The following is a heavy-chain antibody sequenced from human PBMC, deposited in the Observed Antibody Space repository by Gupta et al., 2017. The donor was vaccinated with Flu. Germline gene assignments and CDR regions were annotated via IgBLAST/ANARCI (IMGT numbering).Heavy chain of an antibody. J-gene: IGHJ3*02. CDR3: ARGGTNKWNDGNDALDI. V-gene: IGHV3-7*01. CDR1: GFTFNTYW. CDR2: IGQDGSEK. Sequence: VQPGGSLRLSCAGSGFTFNTYWMSWVRQAPGKGLEWVANIGQDGSEKYYVDSVKGRVTISRDNAKNSLYLQMNSLRAEDTAVYYCARGGTNKWNDGNDALDIGGRGTAVTVSS. D-gene: IGHD1-20*01.